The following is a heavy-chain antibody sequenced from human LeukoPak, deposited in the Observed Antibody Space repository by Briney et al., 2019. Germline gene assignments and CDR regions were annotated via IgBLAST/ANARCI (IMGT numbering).Heavy chain of an antibody. CDR2: LRHDGINK. V-gene: IGHV3-30*02. CDR3: AKDPSSESTNWFDP. J-gene: IGHJ5*02. D-gene: IGHD3-22*01. CDR1: GFIFTNYA. Sequence: GGSLRLSCAASGFIFTNYAMHWVRQAPGKGLEWVAFLRHDGINKYHADSVKGRFTISRDNSKNSLYLQMNSLRTDDTAVYYCAKDPSSESTNWFDPWGQGTLVTVSS.